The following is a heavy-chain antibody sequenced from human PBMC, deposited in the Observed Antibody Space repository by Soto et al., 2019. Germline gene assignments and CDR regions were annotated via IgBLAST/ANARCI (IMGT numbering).Heavy chain of an antibody. CDR2: IIPIFGTA. CDR3: ARHDSSGYYKKPHAFDI. J-gene: IGHJ3*02. V-gene: IGHV1-69*13. D-gene: IGHD3-22*01. Sequence: GASVKVSCKASGGTFSSYAISWVRQAPGQGLEWMGGIIPIFGTANYARKFQGRVTITADESTSTAYMELSSLRSEDTAVYYCARHDSSGYYKKPHAFDIWGQGTMVTVSS. CDR1: GGTFSSYA.